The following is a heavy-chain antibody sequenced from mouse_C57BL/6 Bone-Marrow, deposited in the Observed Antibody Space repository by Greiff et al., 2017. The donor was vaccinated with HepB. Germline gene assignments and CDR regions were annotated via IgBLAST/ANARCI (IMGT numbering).Heavy chain of an antibody. D-gene: IGHD2-1*01. Sequence: DVQLQESGPGLVKPSQSLSLTCSVTGYSITSGYYWNWIRQFPGNKLEWMGYISYDGSNNYNPSLKNRISITRDTSKNQFFLKLNSVTTEDTATYYCARERGNWDYWGQGTTLTVSS. V-gene: IGHV3-6*01. CDR2: ISYDGSN. J-gene: IGHJ2*01. CDR1: GYSITSGYY. CDR3: ARERGNWDY.